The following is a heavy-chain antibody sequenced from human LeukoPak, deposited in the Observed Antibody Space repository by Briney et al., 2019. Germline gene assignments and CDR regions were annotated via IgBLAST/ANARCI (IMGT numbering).Heavy chain of an antibody. D-gene: IGHD3-3*01. CDR3: ARGYDFWSGYPAFDI. CDR1: GYTFTSYG. J-gene: IGHJ3*02. CDR2: ISAYNGNT. Sequence: GASVKVSCKASGYTFTSYGISWVRQAPGQGLEWMGWISAYNGNTNYAQKLQGRVTMTTDTSTSTAYLELRSLRSDDTAVYYCARGYDFWSGYPAFDIWGQGTMVTVSS. V-gene: IGHV1-18*01.